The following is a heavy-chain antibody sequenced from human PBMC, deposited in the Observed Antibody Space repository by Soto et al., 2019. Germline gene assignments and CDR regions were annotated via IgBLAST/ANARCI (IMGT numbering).Heavy chain of an antibody. Sequence: PGGSLRLSCAASGFTFSSYGMHWVRQAPGKGLEWVAVISYDGSNIYYADSVKGRFTISRDNARNSLFLQMNSLRAEDTAVFYCARGHGMDVWGQGTTVTVSS. V-gene: IGHV3-30*03. CDR1: GFTFSSYG. CDR2: ISYDGSNI. J-gene: IGHJ6*02. CDR3: ARGHGMDV.